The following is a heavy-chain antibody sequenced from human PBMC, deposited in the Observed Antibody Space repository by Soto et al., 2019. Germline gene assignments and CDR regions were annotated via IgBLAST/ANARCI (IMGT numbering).Heavy chain of an antibody. V-gene: IGHV4-34*01. J-gene: IGHJ4*02. CDR2: INHSGST. CDR3: ARGHGVTMIVVVIHYYFDY. Sequence: SETLSLTCAVYGGSFSGYYWSWIRQPPGKGLEWIGEINHSGSTNYNPSLKSRVTISVDTSKNQFSLKLSSVTAADTAVYYCARGHGVTMIVVVIHYYFDYWGQGTLVTVSS. D-gene: IGHD3-22*01. CDR1: GGSFSGYY.